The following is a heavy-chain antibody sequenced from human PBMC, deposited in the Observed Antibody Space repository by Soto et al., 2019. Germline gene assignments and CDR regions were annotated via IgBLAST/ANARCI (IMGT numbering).Heavy chain of an antibody. D-gene: IGHD2-2*03. CDR1: GGSISSGDYS. V-gene: IGHV4-30-4*01. CDR2: IYYSGST. J-gene: IGHJ4*02. CDR3: ARWLDIVVVPAALRVVFDY. Sequence: SETLSLTCTVYGGSISSGDYSWSWVRQPPGKGLEWIGYIYYSGSTYYNPSLKSRVSISVDTSKNQFSLKLSSVTAADTAVYYCARWLDIVVVPAALRVVFDYWGQGTLVTVSS.